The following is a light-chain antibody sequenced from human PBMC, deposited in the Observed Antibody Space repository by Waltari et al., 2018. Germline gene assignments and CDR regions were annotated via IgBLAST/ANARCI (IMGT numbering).Light chain of an antibody. V-gene: IGLV8-61*01. CDR3: VLYMGSGISQ. J-gene: IGLJ2*01. CDR1: SGSVSTNYY. CDR2: KTN. Sequence: QTVVTQEPSFSVSPGGTVTLTCGLSSGSVSTNYYPSWYQQTPGQAPRTLLYKTNARASGVPDRFAGSILVNKAALTITVAQADDESDYYCVLYMGSGISQFGGGTKLTVL.